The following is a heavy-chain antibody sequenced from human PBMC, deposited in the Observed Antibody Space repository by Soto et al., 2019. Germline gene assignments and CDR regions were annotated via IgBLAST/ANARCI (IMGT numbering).Heavy chain of an antibody. D-gene: IGHD2-15*01. Sequence: VGSLRLSCASSVFTFSSYGMHCVRHSPGKWLEWVAVISYDGSNKYYADSVKGRFTISRDNSKNTLYLQMNSMRAEDKAVYYCAKDQIDIVVLVGDYYYGMEVWGQGTTVIVSS. J-gene: IGHJ6*01. CDR2: ISYDGSNK. CDR3: AKDQIDIVVLVGDYYYGMEV. CDR1: VFTFSSYG. V-gene: IGHV3-30*18.